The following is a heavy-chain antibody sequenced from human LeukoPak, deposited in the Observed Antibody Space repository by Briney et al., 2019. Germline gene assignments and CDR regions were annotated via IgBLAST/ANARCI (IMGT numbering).Heavy chain of an antibody. CDR3: AKDRHCSGGSYYWGYNWFAP. V-gene: IGHV3-23*01. CDR1: GFTFSSYS. CDR2: ISGSGGST. D-gene: IGHD2-15*01. J-gene: IGHJ5*02. Sequence: GGSLRLSCAASGFTFSSYSMNWVRQAPGKGLEWVSAISGSGGSTYYADSVKGRFTISRDNSKNTLYLQMNSLRAEDTAVYYCAKDRHCSGGSYYWGYNWFAPWGQGTLVTVSS.